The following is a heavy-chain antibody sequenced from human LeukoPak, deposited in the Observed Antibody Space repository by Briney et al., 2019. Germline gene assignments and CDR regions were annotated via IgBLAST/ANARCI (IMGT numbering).Heavy chain of an antibody. V-gene: IGHV1-69*13. J-gene: IGHJ4*02. CDR1: GGTFSSYA. Sequence: ASVKVSCKASGGTFSSYAISWVRQAPGQGLEWMGGIIPIFGTANYAQKFQGRVTITADESTSTAYMELRSLRSDDTAVYYCARDVGVVVITSADFDYWGQGTLVTVSS. D-gene: IGHD3-22*01. CDR2: IIPIFGTA. CDR3: ARDVGVVVITSADFDY.